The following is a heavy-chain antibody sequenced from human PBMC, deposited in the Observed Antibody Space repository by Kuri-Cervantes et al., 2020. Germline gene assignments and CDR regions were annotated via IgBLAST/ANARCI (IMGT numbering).Heavy chain of an antibody. V-gene: IGHV6-1*01. CDR1: GDSVSSNSAA. D-gene: IGHD3-16*02. CDR2: TYYRSKWYN. Sequence: SETLSLTCAISGDSVSSNSAAWNWIRQSPSRGLEWLGRTYYRSKWYNDYAVSVKSRITINPDTSKNQFSLQLNSVTPEDTAVYYCARDRWDYIWGSYRYEGHDAFDIWGQGTMVTVSS. J-gene: IGHJ3*02. CDR3: ARDRWDYIWGSYRYEGHDAFDI.